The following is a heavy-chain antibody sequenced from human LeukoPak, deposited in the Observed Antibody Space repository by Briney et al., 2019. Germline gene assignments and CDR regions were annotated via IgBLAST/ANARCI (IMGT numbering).Heavy chain of an antibody. D-gene: IGHD3-3*01. Sequence: RASVKVSCKASGYTFTSYGISWVRQAPGQGLEWMGWISAYNGNTNYAQKLQGRVTMTTDTSTSTAYMELRSLRSDDTAVYYCAQSFMESDFWSGSEGVGAFDIWGQGTMVTVSS. CDR1: GYTFTSYG. J-gene: IGHJ3*02. V-gene: IGHV1-18*01. CDR3: AQSFMESDFWSGSEGVGAFDI. CDR2: ISAYNGNT.